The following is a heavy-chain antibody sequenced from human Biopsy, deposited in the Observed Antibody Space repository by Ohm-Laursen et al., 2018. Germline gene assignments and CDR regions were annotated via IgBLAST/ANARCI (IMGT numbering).Heavy chain of an antibody. CDR1: GGSISGYH. CDR3: SRMPHFDY. D-gene: IGHD2-2*01. V-gene: IGHV4-59*01. J-gene: IGHJ4*02. Sequence: SETLSLTCTVSGGSISGYHWSWIRKSPGKGLEWLAYISYTGGITSHPSLNRRATMSLDTSKNQFSLRLIYVTAADAAVYYCSRMPHFDYWGQGILVTVSS. CDR2: ISYTGGI.